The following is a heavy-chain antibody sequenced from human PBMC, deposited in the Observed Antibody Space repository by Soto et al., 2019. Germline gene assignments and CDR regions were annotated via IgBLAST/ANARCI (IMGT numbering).Heavy chain of an antibody. CDR1: GGSFSGYY. Sequence: SEALSLTCAVYGGSFSGYYWSWIRQPPGKGLEWIGEITHSGNINYNPSLKSRVTMSVDTSKNQFSLNLSSVTAADTAVYYCARGCSGGSCYSFAYYYYMDVWGKGTTVT. J-gene: IGHJ6*03. CDR3: ARGCSGGSCYSFAYYYYMDV. D-gene: IGHD2-15*01. CDR2: ITHSGNI. V-gene: IGHV4-34*01.